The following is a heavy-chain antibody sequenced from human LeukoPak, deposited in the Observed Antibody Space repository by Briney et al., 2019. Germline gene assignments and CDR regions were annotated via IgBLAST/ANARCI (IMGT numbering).Heavy chain of an antibody. Sequence: GGSLRLSCAASGSTFSDYYMSWIRQAPGKWLEWVSYISSSGSTIYYADSVKGRFTISRDNAKNSLYLQMNSLRAEDTAVYYCARVPLVGATSGVAFDIWGQGTMVTVSS. CDR3: ARVPLVGATSGVAFDI. D-gene: IGHD1-26*01. CDR1: GSTFSDYY. V-gene: IGHV3-11*01. CDR2: ISSSGSTI. J-gene: IGHJ3*02.